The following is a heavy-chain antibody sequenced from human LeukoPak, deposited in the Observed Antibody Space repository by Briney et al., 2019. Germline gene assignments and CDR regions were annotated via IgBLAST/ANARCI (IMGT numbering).Heavy chain of an antibody. D-gene: IGHD6-19*01. J-gene: IGHJ6*02. V-gene: IGHV4-39*01. CDR2: IYYSGST. CDR3: ARVVVVAATRYFGMDV. CDR1: GGSISSSSYY. Sequence: ETPSLTCTVSGGSISSSSYYWGWIRQPPGRGLEWIGSIYYSGSTYHNPSLKSRVTISVDTSKNQFSLKLSSVTAADTAVYYCARVVVVAATRYFGMDVWGQGTLVTVSS.